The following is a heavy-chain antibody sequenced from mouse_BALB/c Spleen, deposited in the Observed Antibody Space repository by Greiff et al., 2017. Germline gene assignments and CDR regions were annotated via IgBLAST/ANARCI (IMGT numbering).Heavy chain of an antibody. CDR2: IRNKANGYTT. V-gene: IGHV7-3*02. J-gene: IGHJ4*01. CDR3: AREGYGNYGGAMDY. D-gene: IGHD2-10*02. CDR1: GFTFTDYY. Sequence: DVQLVESGGGLVQPGGSLRLSCATSGFTFTDYYMSWVRQPPGKALEWLGFIRNKANGYTTEYSASVKGRFTISRDNSQSILYLQMNTLRAEDSATYYCAREGYGNYGGAMDYWGQGTSVTVSS.